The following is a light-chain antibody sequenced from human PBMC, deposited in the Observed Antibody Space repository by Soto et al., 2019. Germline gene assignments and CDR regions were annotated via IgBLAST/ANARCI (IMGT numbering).Light chain of an antibody. CDR1: ESAISN. CDR2: DAS. V-gene: IGKV3-15*01. CDR3: HQYYKWPLT. Sequence: IVMTQSPSTLSVSPGAMGTLSCRASESAISNLAWYQQKPGQTPRLLIYDASTRATDIPARFSGSGSGTDFTLTISSLLSEDFAVYYCHQYYKWPLTFGGGTKVDIK. J-gene: IGKJ4*01.